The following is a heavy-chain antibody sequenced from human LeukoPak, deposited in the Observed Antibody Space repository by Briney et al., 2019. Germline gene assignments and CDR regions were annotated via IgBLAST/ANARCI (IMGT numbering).Heavy chain of an antibody. CDR2: MYYSGST. D-gene: IGHD6-13*01. Sequence: PSETLSLTFTVSGGSISNYYWSWIRQPPGKGLEWIGYMYYSGSTNYSPSLKSRVTMSADTSKNQFSLKVTSVTAADTAVYYCARVVAAVMNWFDPWGQGTLVTVSS. CDR1: GGSISNYY. J-gene: IGHJ5*01. V-gene: IGHV4-59*01. CDR3: ARVVAAVMNWFDP.